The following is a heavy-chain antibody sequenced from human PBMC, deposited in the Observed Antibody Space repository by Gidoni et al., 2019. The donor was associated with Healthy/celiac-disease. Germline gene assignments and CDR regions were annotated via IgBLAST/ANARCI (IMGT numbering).Heavy chain of an antibody. CDR2: ISGIGGST. D-gene: IGHD2-2*01. CDR3: AQSYCSSTSCLHVDY. Sequence: EVQLLQSGGGLVQPGESLRLPCAASGFLVRRDAMSWVRQAPGKGLEWVSAISGIGGSTYYADSVKGRFTISRDNSKNTLYLQMNSLRAEDTAVYYCAQSYCSSTSCLHVDYWGQGTLVTVSS. CDR1: GFLVRRDA. J-gene: IGHJ4*02. V-gene: IGHV3-23*01.